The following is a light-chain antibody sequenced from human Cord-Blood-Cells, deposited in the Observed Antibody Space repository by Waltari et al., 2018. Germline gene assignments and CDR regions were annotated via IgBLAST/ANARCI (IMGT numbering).Light chain of an antibody. CDR3: CSYAGSSTFNYV. V-gene: IGLV2-23*03. J-gene: IGLJ1*01. CDR1: SSDVGSYNL. Sequence: QSALTQPASVSGSPGQSITISCTGTSSDVGSYNLVPWYQQHPGKAPKLMIYEGSKRPSGVSKRFSGSKSGNTASLTSSGLQAEDEADYYCCSYAGSSTFNYVFGTGTKVTVL. CDR2: EGS.